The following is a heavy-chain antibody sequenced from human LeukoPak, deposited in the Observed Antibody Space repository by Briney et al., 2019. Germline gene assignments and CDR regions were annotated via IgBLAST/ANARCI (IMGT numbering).Heavy chain of an antibody. Sequence: PGGSLRLSCAASGFTFSSYAMSWVRRAPGEGVGWGSAISGSGGSTYYADSVRGRFTISRDNSKNTLYLQMNSLRAEDTAVYYCARAHSVATIGLPFWFDPWGQGTLVTVSS. CDR1: GFTFSSYA. V-gene: IGHV3-23*01. CDR2: ISGSGGST. J-gene: IGHJ5*02. D-gene: IGHD5-12*01. CDR3: ARAHSVATIGLPFWFDP.